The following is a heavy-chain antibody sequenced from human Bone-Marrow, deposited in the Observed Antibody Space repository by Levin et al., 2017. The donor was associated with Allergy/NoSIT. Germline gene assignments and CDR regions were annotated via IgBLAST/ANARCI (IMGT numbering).Heavy chain of an antibody. CDR2: ISAYNGNT. V-gene: IGHV1-18*01. CDR3: ARADSIFAAKSNYFDP. CDR1: GYSFSTYG. D-gene: IGHD3-3*01. Sequence: GESLKISCKTSGYSFSTYGIIWVRQAPGQGLEWMGWISAYNGNTNYLQKFKDRVTMTTDTSTATASMELRSLTSDDTAVYYCARADSIFAAKSNYFDPWGQGTLVTVSS. J-gene: IGHJ5*02.